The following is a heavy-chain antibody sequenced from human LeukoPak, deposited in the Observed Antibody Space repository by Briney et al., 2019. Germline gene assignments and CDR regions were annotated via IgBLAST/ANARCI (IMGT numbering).Heavy chain of an antibody. V-gene: IGHV4-59*12. D-gene: IGHD6-13*01. Sequence: SETLSLTCTVSGGSISGYYWSWIRQPPGKGLEWIGYIYYSGSTNYNPSLKSRVTISVDTSKNQFSLKLSSVTAADTAVYYCASASIAAAGTKENWFDPWGQGTLVTVSS. CDR3: ASASIAAAGTKENWFDP. CDR1: GGSISGYY. J-gene: IGHJ5*02. CDR2: IYYSGST.